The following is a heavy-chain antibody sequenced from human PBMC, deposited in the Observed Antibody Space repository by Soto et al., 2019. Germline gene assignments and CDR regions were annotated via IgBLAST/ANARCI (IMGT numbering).Heavy chain of an antibody. CDR2: IYYSGST. J-gene: IGHJ6*03. V-gene: IGHV4-59*08. CDR3: ARRVASGGDCSSTSCYYYYMDV. D-gene: IGHD2-2*01. Sequence: PSETLSLTCAVYGGSFSGYYWSWIRQPPGKGLEWIGYIYYSGSTNYNPSLKSRVTISVDTSKNQFSLKLSSVTAADTAVYYCARRVASGGDCSSTSCYYYYMDVWGKGTTVTVSS. CDR1: GGSFSGYY.